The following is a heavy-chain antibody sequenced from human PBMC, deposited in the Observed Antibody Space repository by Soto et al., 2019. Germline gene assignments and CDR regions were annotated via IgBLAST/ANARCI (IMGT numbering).Heavy chain of an antibody. CDR3: NVRAGTRDY. Sequence: QVHLVQSGAEVKRPGASVRLSCRTAGYTFTSYGLHWVRQVRGQRPEWMGWINPANGNTKYSRRLEGRVTIIRDTSANAAYVELDSLRSEDTAVYYCNVRAGTRDYWGQGTLVTVSS. V-gene: IGHV1-3*01. J-gene: IGHJ4*02. CDR2: INPANGNT. CDR1: GYTFTSYG. D-gene: IGHD4-17*01.